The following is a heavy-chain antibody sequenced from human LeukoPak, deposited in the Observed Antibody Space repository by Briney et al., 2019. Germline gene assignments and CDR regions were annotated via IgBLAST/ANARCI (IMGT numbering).Heavy chain of an antibody. CDR1: QFTFTIYA. CDR2: MSGAGGRI. D-gene: IGHD1-1*01. CDR3: AKKGQAGTGRNYMDV. Sequence: GGSLRLSCAASQFTFTIYAMGWVRQAPGKRLEWVSIMSGAGGRIEYADSVNGRFTISRDNSRNTVYLHMNSLRAEDTAVYYCAKKGQAGTGRNYMDVWGKGTTVTVSS. J-gene: IGHJ6*03. V-gene: IGHV3-23*01.